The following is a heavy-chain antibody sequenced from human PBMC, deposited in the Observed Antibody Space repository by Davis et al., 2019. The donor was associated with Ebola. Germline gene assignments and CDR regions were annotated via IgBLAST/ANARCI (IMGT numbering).Heavy chain of an antibody. J-gene: IGHJ4*02. CDR2: INPNSGGT. D-gene: IGHD3-9*01. CDR1: GYSFTGYY. Sequence: AASVKVSCKASGYSFTGYYMHWVRQAPGQGLEWMGRINPNSGGTNYAQKFQGRVTMTRDTSINTAYIELSRLRFDDTAVYYCARVYYDILTGLTLFDHWGQGTLVTVSS. V-gene: IGHV1-2*06. CDR3: ARVYYDILTGLTLFDH.